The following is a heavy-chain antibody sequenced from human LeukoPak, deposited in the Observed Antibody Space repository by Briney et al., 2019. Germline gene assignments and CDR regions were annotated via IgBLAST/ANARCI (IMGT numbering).Heavy chain of an antibody. V-gene: IGHV3-21*01. J-gene: IGHJ4*02. CDR3: AIGWYSSGWYTFDY. CDR1: GFTFSNFG. Sequence: SGGSLRLSCAASGFTFSNFGINWVRQAPGKGLEWVSSISSSSSYISYADSVKGRFTISRDNAKNSLDLQMNSLRAEDTAVYYCAIGWYSSGWYTFDYWGQGTLVTVSS. CDR2: ISSSSSYI. D-gene: IGHD6-19*01.